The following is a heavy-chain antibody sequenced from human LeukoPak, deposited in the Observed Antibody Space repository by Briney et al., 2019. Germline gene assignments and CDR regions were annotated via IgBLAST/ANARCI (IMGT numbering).Heavy chain of an antibody. J-gene: IGHJ3*02. V-gene: IGHV4-39*07. CDR1: GGSISSSSYY. Sequence: PSETLSLTCTVSGGSISSSSYYWGWIRQPPGKGLEWIGSIYYSGSTYYNPSLKSRVTISVDTSKNQFSLKLSSVTAADTAVYYCARDEMGATTDAFDIWGQGTMVTVSS. D-gene: IGHD1-26*01. CDR3: ARDEMGATTDAFDI. CDR2: IYYSGST.